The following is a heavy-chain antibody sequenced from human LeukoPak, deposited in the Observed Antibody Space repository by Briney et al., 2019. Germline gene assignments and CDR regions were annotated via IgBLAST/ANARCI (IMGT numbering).Heavy chain of an antibody. CDR3: ASHGGNSVGWFDP. V-gene: IGHV4-34*01. D-gene: IGHD4-23*01. J-gene: IGHJ5*02. CDR2: INHSGST. Sequence: SETLSLTCAVYGGSFSGYYWSWIRQPPGKGLEWIGEINHSGSTNYNPSLKSRVTISVDTSKNQFSLKLSSVTAADTAVYHCASHGGNSVGWFDPWGQGTLVTVSS. CDR1: GGSFSGYY.